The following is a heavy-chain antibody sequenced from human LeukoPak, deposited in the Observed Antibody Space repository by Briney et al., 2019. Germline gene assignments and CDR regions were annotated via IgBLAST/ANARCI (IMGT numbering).Heavy chain of an antibody. Sequence: SETLSLTCTVSGGSISSVSYFWGWIRQPPGKGLEWIGYIYYSGTTYYNPSLKSRVTISLDTSKNQFSLRLSSVTAADTAVYFCARALTGTTGYFDCWGQGTLVTVSS. V-gene: IGHV4-61*01. CDR1: GGSISSVSYF. J-gene: IGHJ4*02. CDR2: IYYSGTT. D-gene: IGHD1-20*01. CDR3: ARALTGTTGYFDC.